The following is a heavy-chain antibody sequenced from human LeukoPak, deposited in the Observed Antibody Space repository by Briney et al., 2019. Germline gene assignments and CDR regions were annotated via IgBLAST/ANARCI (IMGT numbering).Heavy chain of an antibody. CDR2: INPNSGGT. V-gene: IGHV1-2*02. Sequence: ASVKVSCKASGYTFTGYYMHWVRQAPGQGLEWMGWINPNSGGTNYAQKFQGRVTMTRDTSISTAYMELSRLRSDDTAVYYYATLYCSSTSCYTLASGDYWGQGTLVTVSS. CDR1: GYTFTGYY. D-gene: IGHD2-2*02. J-gene: IGHJ4*02. CDR3: ATLYCSSTSCYTLASGDY.